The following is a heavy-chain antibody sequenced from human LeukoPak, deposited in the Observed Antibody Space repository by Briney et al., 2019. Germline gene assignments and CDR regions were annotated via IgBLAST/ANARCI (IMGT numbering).Heavy chain of an antibody. CDR2: IYSGGST. Sequence: PGGSLRLSCAASGFTVSSNYMSWVRQAPGKGLEWVSVIYSGGSTYYADSVKGRFTISRDNPKNTLYLQMNSLRAEDTAVYYCARTPYGDYDYWGQGTLVTVSS. J-gene: IGHJ4*02. CDR3: ARTPYGDYDY. CDR1: GFTVSSNY. V-gene: IGHV3-53*01. D-gene: IGHD4-17*01.